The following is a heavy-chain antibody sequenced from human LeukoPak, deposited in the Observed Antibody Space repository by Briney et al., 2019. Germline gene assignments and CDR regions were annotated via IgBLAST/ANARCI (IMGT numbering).Heavy chain of an antibody. CDR2: INHSGST. J-gene: IGHJ6*02. D-gene: IGHD6-19*01. CDR3: ARGLRGPGRRSSSMDV. Sequence: PSETLSLTCAVYGGSFSGYYWSWIRQPPGKGLEWIGEINHSGSTNYNPSLKSRVTISVDTSKNQFSLKLSPVTAADTAVYYCARGLRGPGRRSSSMDVWGQGTTVTVSS. CDR1: GGSFSGYY. V-gene: IGHV4-34*01.